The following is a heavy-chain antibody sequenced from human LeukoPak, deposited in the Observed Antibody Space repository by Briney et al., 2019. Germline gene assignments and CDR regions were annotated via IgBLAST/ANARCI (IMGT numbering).Heavy chain of an antibody. J-gene: IGHJ4*02. CDR3: ATGLFHFDY. D-gene: IGHD2-21*01. V-gene: IGHV3-7*01. Sequence: GGSLRLSCATSGFTFSSYWMSWVRQAPGKGLEWVANIEEDGSEKYYVDSVKGRFTISRDNAKNSLYLQMNSLRAEDTAVYYCATGLFHFDYWGQGILVTVSS. CDR1: GFTFSSYW. CDR2: IEEDGSEK.